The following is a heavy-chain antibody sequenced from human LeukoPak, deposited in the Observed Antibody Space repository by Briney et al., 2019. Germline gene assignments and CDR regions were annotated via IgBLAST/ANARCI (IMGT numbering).Heavy chain of an antibody. CDR3: ASTHYDFWSGYEHWYFDL. J-gene: IGHJ2*01. Sequence: SETLSLTCTVSGGSIYRYYWNWIRQSPEKGLEWVWYVYYNGGTTYNPSLKSRVTISVDTSKNQFFLKLNSVTAADTAVYYCASTHYDFWSGYEHWYFDLWGRGTLVTVSS. V-gene: IGHV4-59*01. CDR1: GGSIYRYY. D-gene: IGHD3-3*01. CDR2: VYYNGGT.